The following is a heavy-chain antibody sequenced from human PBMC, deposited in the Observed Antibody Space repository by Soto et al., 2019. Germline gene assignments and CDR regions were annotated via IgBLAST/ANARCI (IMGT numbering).Heavy chain of an antibody. V-gene: IGHV3-73*01. CDR2: IRSKANSYAT. Sequence: PGGSLRLSCAAPGLTFSGSAMHWVRQASGKGLEWVGRIRSKANSYATTYAASVKGRFTISRDDSKNTAYLQMNSLKTEDTAVYYCTSLRGYDFWSWGQGTLVTVSS. CDR3: TSLRGYDFWS. J-gene: IGHJ4*02. CDR1: GLTFSGSA. D-gene: IGHD3-3*01.